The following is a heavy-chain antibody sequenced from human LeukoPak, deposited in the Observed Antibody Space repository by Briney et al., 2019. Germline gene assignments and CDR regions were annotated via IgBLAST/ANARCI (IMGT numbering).Heavy chain of an antibody. D-gene: IGHD3-22*01. J-gene: IGHJ4*02. CDR2: INPNSGGT. V-gene: IGHV1-2*02. Sequence: ASVKVSCKASGYTFTGYYMHWVRQAPGQGLEWMGWINPNSGGTNYAQKFQGRVTMTRGTSISTAYMELSRLRSDDTAVYYRARVSYYYDSSGYYRFDYWGQGTLVTVSS. CDR1: GYTFTGYY. CDR3: ARVSYYYDSSGYYRFDY.